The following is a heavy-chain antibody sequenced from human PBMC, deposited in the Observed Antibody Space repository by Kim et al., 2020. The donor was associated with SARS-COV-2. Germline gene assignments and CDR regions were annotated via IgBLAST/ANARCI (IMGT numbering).Heavy chain of an antibody. V-gene: IGHV3-23*01. Sequence: AASVKGRFTISRDNSENTLYLQINSLRAEDTAVYYCANDQSPSIVVTKWFDPWGQGTLVTVSS. CDR3: ANDQSPSIVVTKWFDP. D-gene: IGHD2-2*01. J-gene: IGHJ5*02.